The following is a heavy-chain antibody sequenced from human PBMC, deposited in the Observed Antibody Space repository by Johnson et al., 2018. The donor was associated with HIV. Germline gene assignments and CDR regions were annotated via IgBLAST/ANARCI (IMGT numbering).Heavy chain of an antibody. Sequence: VQLVESGGGLVQPGRSLRLSCAASGFTFDDYAMHWVRQAPGKGLEWVSVIYSGGSTYYADSVTGRFTISRDNSKNTLYLQMNSLRAEDTAVYYCARDLSRGGIAARLGAFDIWGQGTMVTVSS. CDR1: GFTFDDYA. J-gene: IGHJ3*02. CDR2: IYSGGST. D-gene: IGHD6-6*01. CDR3: ARDLSRGGIAARLGAFDI. V-gene: IGHV3-66*01.